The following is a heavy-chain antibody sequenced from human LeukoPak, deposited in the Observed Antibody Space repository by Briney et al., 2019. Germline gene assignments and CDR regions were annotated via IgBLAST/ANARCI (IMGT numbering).Heavy chain of an antibody. CDR1: GGSTSSDH. V-gene: IGHV4-59*01. D-gene: IGHD2-2*01. CDR3: ARDLGYCSSTSCYDWFDP. J-gene: IGHJ5*02. CDR2: IYYSGSM. Sequence: SETLSLTCTVSGGSTSSDHWSWIRQPPGKGLEWIGHIYYSGSMKYNPTLKSRVTISVDTSNNQFSLKLTTVTAADTAVYYCARDLGYCSSTSCYDWFDPWGQGTLVTVSS.